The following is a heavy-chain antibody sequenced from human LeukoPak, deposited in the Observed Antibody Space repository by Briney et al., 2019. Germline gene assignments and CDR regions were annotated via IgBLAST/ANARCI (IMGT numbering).Heavy chain of an antibody. Sequence: GESLRLSCAASGFTFSSYAMSWVRQAPGKGLEWVSAISGSGGSTYYADSVKGRFTISRDNSKNTLYLQMNSQRAEDTAVYYCAKESRRDGYNFWDPPVTYFDYWGQGTLVTVSS. V-gene: IGHV3-23*01. CDR2: ISGSGGST. D-gene: IGHD5-24*01. CDR3: AKESRRDGYNFWDPPVTYFDY. CDR1: GFTFSSYA. J-gene: IGHJ4*02.